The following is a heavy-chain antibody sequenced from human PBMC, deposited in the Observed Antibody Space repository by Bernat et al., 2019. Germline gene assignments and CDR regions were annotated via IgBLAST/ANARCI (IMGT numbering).Heavy chain of an antibody. D-gene: IGHD3/OR15-3a*01. J-gene: IGHJ4*02. Sequence: QLQLHESGPGLVKPSETLSLTCTVSGGSITSSSYYWAWIRQPPGKGLEWIGAFYHDGSTYYYPSLKSRVTISVDTSKSQFSLKLTSVTAADTAVFYCARQGPFGPFDSWGQGALVIVSS. CDR2: FYHDGST. V-gene: IGHV4-39*01. CDR1: GGSITSSSYY. CDR3: ARQGPFGPFDS.